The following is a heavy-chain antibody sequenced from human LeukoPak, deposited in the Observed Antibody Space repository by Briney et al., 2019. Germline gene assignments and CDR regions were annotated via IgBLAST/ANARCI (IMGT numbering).Heavy chain of an antibody. CDR3: ARWGSSTYAFDI. CDR1: GYTFTGYY. V-gene: IGHV1-2*02. D-gene: IGHD2-2*01. J-gene: IGHJ3*02. Sequence: ASVKVSCKASGYTFTGYYIHWVRQAPGQGLEWMGWINPNGGSTNYAQKFQGRVTMTRDTSISTAYMELSRLTSDDTAVYYCARWGSSTYAFDIWGQGTMVTVSS. CDR2: INPNGGST.